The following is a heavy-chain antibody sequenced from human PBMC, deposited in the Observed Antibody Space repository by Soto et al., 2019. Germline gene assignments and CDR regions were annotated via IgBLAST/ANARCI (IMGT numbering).Heavy chain of an antibody. CDR2: IKSKVAGGYV. Sequence: EVQLVESGGGLVKPGGSLRLSCAVSGFTFRNAWMTWVRQAPGKGLEWVGRIKSKVAGGYVDYAAPVKGRFTISRDDLKDTVYLQMNGLKSEDTAVYYCTDPGGFDIWGRGTLVAVSS. V-gene: IGHV3-15*01. D-gene: IGHD2-15*01. CDR3: TDPGGFDI. CDR1: GFTFRNAW. J-gene: IGHJ3*02.